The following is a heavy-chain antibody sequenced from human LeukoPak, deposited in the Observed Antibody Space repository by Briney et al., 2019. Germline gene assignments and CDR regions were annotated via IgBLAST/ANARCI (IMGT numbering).Heavy chain of an antibody. CDR3: ARVSLYYGSGTYYPPDY. CDR1: GFTFSSYS. V-gene: IGHV3-21*01. J-gene: IGHJ4*02. Sequence: GGSLRLSCAASGFTFSSYSMNWVRQAPGKGLEWISSISTSSSSIYYADSVKGRFTISRDNAKNSLYLQMNSLRAEDTAVYYCARVSLYYGSGTYYPPDYWGQGTLVTVSS. CDR2: ISTSSSSI. D-gene: IGHD3-10*01.